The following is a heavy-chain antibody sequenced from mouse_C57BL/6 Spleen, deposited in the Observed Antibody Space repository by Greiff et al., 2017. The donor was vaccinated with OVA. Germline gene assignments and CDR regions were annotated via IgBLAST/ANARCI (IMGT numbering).Heavy chain of an antibody. D-gene: IGHD3-2*02. Sequence: EVQLQQSGPELVKPGASVKISCKASGYTFTDYYMNWVKQSHGKSLEWIGDINPNNGGTSYNQKFKGKATLTVDKSSSTAYMELRSLTSEDSAVYYCAKGSHSSGSPFAYWGQGTLVTVSA. V-gene: IGHV1-26*01. CDR2: INPNNGGT. CDR3: AKGSHSSGSPFAY. J-gene: IGHJ3*01. CDR1: GYTFTDYY.